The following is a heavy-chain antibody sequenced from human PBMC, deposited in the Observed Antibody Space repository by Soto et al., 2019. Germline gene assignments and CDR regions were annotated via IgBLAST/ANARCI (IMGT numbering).Heavy chain of an antibody. D-gene: IGHD3-10*01. Sequence: QVQLVQSGAEVKKPGASVKVSCKASGYTFTSYGISWVRQAPGQGLEWMGWISAYNGNTNYAQKLQGRVTMTTDTSTSTGYMELRSLRSDDPAVYYCARDLYYYGSGSYRYFDYWGQGTLVTVSS. CDR1: GYTFTSYG. CDR2: ISAYNGNT. J-gene: IGHJ4*02. V-gene: IGHV1-18*01. CDR3: ARDLYYYGSGSYRYFDY.